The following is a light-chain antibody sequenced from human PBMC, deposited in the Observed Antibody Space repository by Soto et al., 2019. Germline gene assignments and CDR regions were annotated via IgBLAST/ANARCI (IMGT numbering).Light chain of an antibody. V-gene: IGKV1-9*01. Sequence: TQTPLSLSVTPGQPASISCKSSQGISNYLAWYQQKPGKAPNLLIHTASSLQTGVPSRFSGSGSGTEFTLTISSLQPEDFATYYCQQRHSYPITFGQGTRLEIK. CDR3: QQRHSYPIT. J-gene: IGKJ5*01. CDR2: TAS. CDR1: QGISNY.